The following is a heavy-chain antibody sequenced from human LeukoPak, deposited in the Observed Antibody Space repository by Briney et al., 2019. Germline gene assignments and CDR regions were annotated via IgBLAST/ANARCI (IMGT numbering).Heavy chain of an antibody. V-gene: IGHV4-31*03. D-gene: IGHD4-17*01. Sequence: SQTLSLTCTVSGGSISSGGYYWSWIRQHPGKGLEWIGYIYYSGSTYYKPSLKSRVTISVDTSKNQFSLKLSSVTAADTAVCYCAREGATVTTSSGTTDYWGQGTLVTVSS. CDR3: AREGATVTTSSGTTDY. CDR2: IYYSGST. J-gene: IGHJ4*02. CDR1: GGSISSGGYY.